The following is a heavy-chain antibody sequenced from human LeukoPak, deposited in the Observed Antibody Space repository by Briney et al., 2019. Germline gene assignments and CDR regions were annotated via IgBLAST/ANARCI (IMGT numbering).Heavy chain of an antibody. D-gene: IGHD2-15*01. CDR1: GFTFDDYA. J-gene: IGHJ4*02. CDR3: ARAKGYCSGGSCYGGGY. CDR2: ISWNSGSI. Sequence: GRSLRLSCAASGFTFDDYAMHWVRQAPGKGLEWVSGISWNSGSIGYADSVKGRFTISRDNAKNSLYLQMNSLRAEDTAVYYCARAKGYCSGGSCYGGGYWGQGTLVTVSS. V-gene: IGHV3-9*01.